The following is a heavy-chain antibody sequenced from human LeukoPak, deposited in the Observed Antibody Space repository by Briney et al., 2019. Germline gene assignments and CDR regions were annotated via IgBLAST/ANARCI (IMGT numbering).Heavy chain of an antibody. V-gene: IGHV4-59*08. CDR1: GGSISSYY. CDR3: ARLGRTSYWYFDL. D-gene: IGHD2-2*01. J-gene: IGHJ2*01. Sequence: PSETLSLTCTVSGGSISSYYWSWIRQPPGKGLEWIGYIYYSGSTNYNPTRESRVTISVDTSKNQFSLKLSSVTAADTAVYYCARLGRTSYWYFDLWGRGTLVTVSS. CDR2: IYYSGST.